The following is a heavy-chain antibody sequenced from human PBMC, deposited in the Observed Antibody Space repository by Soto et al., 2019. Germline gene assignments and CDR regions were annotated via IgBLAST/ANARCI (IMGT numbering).Heavy chain of an antibody. V-gene: IGHV1-69*13. CDR2: IIPIFGTA. CDR1: GGTFSSYA. J-gene: IGHJ4*02. CDR3: AKDLLADYDSSGYYYNYFDY. Sequence: SVKVSCKASGGTFSSYAISWVRQAPGQGLEWMGGIIPIFGTANYAQKFQGRVTITADESTSTAYMELSSLRSEDTAVYYCAKDLLADYDSSGYYYNYFDYWGQGTLVTVSS. D-gene: IGHD3-22*01.